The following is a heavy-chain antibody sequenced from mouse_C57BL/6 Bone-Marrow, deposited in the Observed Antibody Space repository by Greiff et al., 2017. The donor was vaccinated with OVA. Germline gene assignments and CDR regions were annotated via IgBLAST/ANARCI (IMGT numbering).Heavy chain of an antibody. CDR2: IYPGSGTT. Sequence: VKLMESGAELVRPGASVKLSCKASGYTFTDYYISWVKQRPGQGLEWIARIYPGSGTTNYNEKFKGKATLTAEKSSSTAYMQLSSLTSDDSADSVVERSERVRDYGDGWGRGTALTVTS. J-gene: IGHJ2*01. D-gene: IGHD2-1*01. V-gene: IGHV1-76*01. CDR3: ERSERVRDYGDG. CDR1: GYTFTDYY.